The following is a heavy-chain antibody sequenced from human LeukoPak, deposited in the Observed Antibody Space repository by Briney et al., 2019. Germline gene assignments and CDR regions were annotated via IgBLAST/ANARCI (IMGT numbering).Heavy chain of an antibody. J-gene: IGHJ6*02. Sequence: GGSLRLSCAASGFTFSSYWMSWVRQAPGKGLEWVANIKQDGSEKYHVDSVKGRFTISRDNAKNSLYLQMNSLRAEDTAVYYCAREGGDCSSTSCYWVYYYYYGMDVWGQGTTVTVSS. CDR2: IKQDGSEK. V-gene: IGHV3-7*01. CDR1: GFTFSSYW. D-gene: IGHD2-2*01. CDR3: AREGGDCSSTSCYWVYYYYYGMDV.